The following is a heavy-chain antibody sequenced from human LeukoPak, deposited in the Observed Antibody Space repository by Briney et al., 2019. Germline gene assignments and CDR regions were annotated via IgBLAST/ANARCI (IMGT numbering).Heavy chain of an antibody. CDR3: ARDLNGFSPYDY. D-gene: IGHD3-3*01. CDR2: ISSSSSYI. J-gene: IGHJ4*02. V-gene: IGHV3-21*01. CDR1: GFTFSSYS. Sequence: GGSLRLSCAASGFTFSSYSMNWVRQAPGKGLEWVSSISSSSSYIYYADSVKGRFTISRDNAKNSLYLQMNSLRAEDTAVYYCARDLNGFSPYDYWGQGTLVTVSS.